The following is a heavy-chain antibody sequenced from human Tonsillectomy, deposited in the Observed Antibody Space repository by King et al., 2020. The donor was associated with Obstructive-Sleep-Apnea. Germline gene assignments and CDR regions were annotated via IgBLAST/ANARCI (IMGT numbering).Heavy chain of an antibody. CDR2: ISAYNGNT. CDR3: ARELDRHTSYYYYGMDV. D-gene: IGHD1-1*01. Sequence: QLVQSGAEVKKPGASVKVSCKASGYTFTSYGISWVRQAPGQGLEWMGWISAYNGNTNYAQKLQGRVTMTTDTSTSTAYMELRSLRSDDTAVYYCARELDRHTSYYYYGMDVWGQGTTVTVSS. CDR1: GYTFTSYG. V-gene: IGHV1-18*01. J-gene: IGHJ6*02.